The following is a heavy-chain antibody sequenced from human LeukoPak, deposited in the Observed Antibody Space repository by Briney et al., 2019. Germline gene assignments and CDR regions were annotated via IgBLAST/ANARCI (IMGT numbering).Heavy chain of an antibody. Sequence: GGSLRLSCATSGFTFSGSWMDWVRQAPGKGLEWVANINQDGSETYYVDSAKGRFTISRDNAKNSLYLQMDSLRVEDTAMYYCTKALDFWGQGTLVTVSS. CDR2: INQDGSET. J-gene: IGHJ4*02. CDR1: GFTFSGSW. CDR3: TKALDF. V-gene: IGHV3-7*01.